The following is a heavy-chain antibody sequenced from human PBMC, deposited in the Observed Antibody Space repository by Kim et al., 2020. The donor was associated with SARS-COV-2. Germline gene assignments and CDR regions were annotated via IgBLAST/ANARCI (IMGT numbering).Heavy chain of an antibody. CDR3: AVGSSWYEVDY. Sequence: SETLSLTCTVSGGSISSYYWSWIRQPPGKGLEWIGYIYYSGSTNYNPSLKSRVTISVDTSKNQFSLKLSSVTAADTAVYYCAVGSSWYEVDYWGQGTLVTVSS. CDR1: GGSISSYY. D-gene: IGHD6-13*01. J-gene: IGHJ4*02. V-gene: IGHV4-59*08. CDR2: IYYSGST.